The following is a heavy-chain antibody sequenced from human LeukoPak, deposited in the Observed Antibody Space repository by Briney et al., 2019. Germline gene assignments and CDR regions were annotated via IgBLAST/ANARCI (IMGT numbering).Heavy chain of an antibody. Sequence: PGRSLRLSCAASGITFSTSTMNWVRQAPGKGLEWVSYISGSSSTIYYADSVKGRFTVPRDNAGNSLYLQMNNLRDDDTAVYFCARVQTDSRGWYHFDYWGQGTLVTVSS. CDR3: ARVQTDSRGWYHFDY. D-gene: IGHD6-19*01. CDR1: GITFSTST. V-gene: IGHV3-48*02. J-gene: IGHJ4*02. CDR2: ISGSSSTI.